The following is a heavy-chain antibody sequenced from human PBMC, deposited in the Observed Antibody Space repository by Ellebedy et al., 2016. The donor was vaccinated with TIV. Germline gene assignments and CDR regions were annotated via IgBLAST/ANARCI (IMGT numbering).Heavy chain of an antibody. CDR3: ARGELERRWDNWFDP. D-gene: IGHD1-1*01. J-gene: IGHJ5*02. CDR1: GGTFSSYA. CDR2: IIPIFGTA. Sequence: SVKVSXXASGGTFSSYAISWVRQAPGQGLEWMGGIIPIFGTANYAQKFQGRVTITADKSTSTAYMELSSLRSEDTAVYYCARGELERRWDNWFDPWGQGTLVTVSS. V-gene: IGHV1-69*06.